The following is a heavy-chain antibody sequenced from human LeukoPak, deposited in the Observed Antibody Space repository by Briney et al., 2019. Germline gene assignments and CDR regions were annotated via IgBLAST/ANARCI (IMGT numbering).Heavy chain of an antibody. CDR2: ISSGGGTT. D-gene: IGHD3-10*01. Sequence: GGSLRLSCAASGFTFSSYAMTWVRQAPGKGLEWGLTISSGGGTTYYADSVKGRFTISRDNSKNTLYLQMNSLRAEDTALYYCAKSPRGSRIDYWGQGTLVTVSS. J-gene: IGHJ4*02. CDR3: AKSPRGSRIDY. V-gene: IGHV3-23*01. CDR1: GFTFSSYA.